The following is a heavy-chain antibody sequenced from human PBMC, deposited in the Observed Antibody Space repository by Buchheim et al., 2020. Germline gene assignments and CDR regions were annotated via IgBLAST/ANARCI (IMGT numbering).Heavy chain of an antibody. J-gene: IGHJ4*02. D-gene: IGHD3-22*01. CDR3: ARDLPADYYDSSGYPYYFDY. CDR1: GFTFSSYE. CDR2: ISSSGSTI. Sequence: EVQLVESGGGLVQPGGSLRLSCAASGFTFSSYEMNWVRQAPGKGLEWVSYISSSGSTIYYADSVKGRFTISRDNAKNSLYLQMNSLRAEDTAVYYCARDLPADYYDSSGYPYYFDYWGQGTL. V-gene: IGHV3-48*03.